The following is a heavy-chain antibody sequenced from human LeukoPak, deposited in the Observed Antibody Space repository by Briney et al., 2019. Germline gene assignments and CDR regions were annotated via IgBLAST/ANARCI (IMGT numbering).Heavy chain of an antibody. Sequence: PSETLSLTCAVYGGSFSGYYWSWIRQPPGQGLEWIGEIYHSGSTNYNPSLKSRVTVSVDTSKNQFSLKLNSVTAADTAVYYCARGLTGSRRYFDSWGQGTLVTVSS. D-gene: IGHD3-10*01. CDR1: GGSFSGYY. CDR2: IYHSGST. V-gene: IGHV4-34*01. J-gene: IGHJ4*02. CDR3: ARGLTGSRRYFDS.